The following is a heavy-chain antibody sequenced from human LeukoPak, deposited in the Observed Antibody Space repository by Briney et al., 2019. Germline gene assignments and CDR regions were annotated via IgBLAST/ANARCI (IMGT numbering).Heavy chain of an antibody. Sequence: GGSLRLSCAASGFTFSSYSMNWVRQAPGKGLEWASSISSSSSYIYYADSVKGRFTISRDNAKNSLYLQMNSLRAEDTAVYYCAKRGGMYPAHYFDYWGQGTLVTVSS. CDR3: AKRGGMYPAHYFDY. D-gene: IGHD3-16*01. CDR2: ISSSSSYI. CDR1: GFTFSSYS. V-gene: IGHV3-21*04. J-gene: IGHJ4*02.